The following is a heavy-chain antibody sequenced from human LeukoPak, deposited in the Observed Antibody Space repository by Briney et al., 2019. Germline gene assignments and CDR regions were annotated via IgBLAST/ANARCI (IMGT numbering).Heavy chain of an antibody. Sequence: GGSLRLSCAASGFIFSNFDMHWVRQAPGKGLEYVSSINAGGESTYYADSVKGRFTISRDAVKDTLYLQMDSVRIEDTAVYCRARGGLESPWSGYNAPDLWGQGTLVAVS. CDR2: INAGGEST. V-gene: IGHV3-64*02. CDR1: GFIFSNFD. D-gene: IGHD3-3*01. J-gene: IGHJ4*02. CDR3: ARGGLESPWSGYNAPDL.